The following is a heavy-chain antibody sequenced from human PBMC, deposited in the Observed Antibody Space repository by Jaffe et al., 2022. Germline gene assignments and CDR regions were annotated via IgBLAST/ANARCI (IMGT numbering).Heavy chain of an antibody. V-gene: IGHV4-61*02. Sequence: QVQLQESGPGLVKPSQTLSLTCTVSGGSISSGSYYWSWIRQPAGKGLEWIGRIYTSGSTNYNPSLKSRVTISVDTSKNQFSLKLSSVTAADTAVYYCARGGYYYDSSGYYPLSRWGQGTLVTVSS. J-gene: IGHJ4*02. D-gene: IGHD3-22*01. CDR1: GGSISSGSYY. CDR3: ARGGYYYDSSGYYPLSR. CDR2: IYTSGST.